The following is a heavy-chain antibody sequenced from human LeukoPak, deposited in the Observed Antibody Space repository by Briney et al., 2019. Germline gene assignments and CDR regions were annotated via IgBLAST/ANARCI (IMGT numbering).Heavy chain of an antibody. J-gene: IGHJ4*02. CDR1: GGSISSYY. Sequence: SETLSLTCTVSGGSISSYYWSWIRQPPGKGLEWIGYIYYSGSTNYNPSLKSRVTISVDTSKNQFSLKLSSVTAADTAVYYCASGRQWYSSSWYETGPYYFDYWGQGTLVTVSS. CDR2: IYYSGST. D-gene: IGHD6-13*01. CDR3: ASGRQWYSSSWYETGPYYFDY. V-gene: IGHV4-59*01.